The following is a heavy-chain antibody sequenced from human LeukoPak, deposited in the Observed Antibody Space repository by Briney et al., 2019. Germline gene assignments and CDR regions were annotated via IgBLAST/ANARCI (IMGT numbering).Heavy chain of an antibody. CDR3: AKDLKLGYSSSWYAPSWYFDL. D-gene: IGHD6-13*01. Sequence: GGSLRLSCAASGFTFSSYWMHWVRQAPGKGLVWVSRINPDGSTTSYADSVKGRFTISRDSAKNTLYLQMNSLRAEDTAVYYCAKDLKLGYSSSWYAPSWYFDLWGRGTLVTVSS. J-gene: IGHJ2*01. V-gene: IGHV3-74*01. CDR2: INPDGSTT. CDR1: GFTFSSYW.